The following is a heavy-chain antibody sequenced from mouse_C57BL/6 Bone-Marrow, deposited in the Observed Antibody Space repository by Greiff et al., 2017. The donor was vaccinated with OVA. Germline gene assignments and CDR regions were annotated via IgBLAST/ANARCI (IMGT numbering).Heavy chain of an antibody. Sequence: QVQLQQPGAELVKPGASVKVSCKASGYTFTSYWMHWVKQRPGQGLEWIGRIHPSDNDTNYNQKFKGKATLTVDKSSSTAYMKLSSLTSEDSAVYYCAICYYYGSSYLDYWGQGTTLTVSS. V-gene: IGHV1-74*01. J-gene: IGHJ2*01. CDR2: IHPSDNDT. CDR1: GYTFTSYW. CDR3: AICYYYGSSYLDY. D-gene: IGHD1-1*01.